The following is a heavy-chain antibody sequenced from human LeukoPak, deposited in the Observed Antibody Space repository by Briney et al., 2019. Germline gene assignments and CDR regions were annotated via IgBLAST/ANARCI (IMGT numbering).Heavy chain of an antibody. Sequence: GASVKVSCKASGYTFTGYYMHWVRQAPGQGLEWMGWMNPNSGNTGYAQKFRGRVTMTRNTSISTAYMELSSLRSEDTAVYYCARSTIFGVVTNYYYYGMDVWGQGTTVTVSS. CDR1: GYTFTGYY. V-gene: IGHV1-8*02. CDR3: ARSTIFGVVTNYYYYGMDV. CDR2: MNPNSGNT. J-gene: IGHJ6*02. D-gene: IGHD3-3*01.